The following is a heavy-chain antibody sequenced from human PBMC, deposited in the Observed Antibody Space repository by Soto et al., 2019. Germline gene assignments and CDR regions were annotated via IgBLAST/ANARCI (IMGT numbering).Heavy chain of an antibody. Sequence: EVQLLESGGGLVQPGGSLRLSCAASGFTFSSYAMSWVRQAPGKGLEWVSAISGSGGSTYYADSVKGRCTISRDNSKNTLYLQMNSLRAEDTAVYYCAKGSSGWYERFDYWGQGTLVTVSS. D-gene: IGHD6-19*01. CDR3: AKGSSGWYERFDY. CDR2: ISGSGGST. V-gene: IGHV3-23*01. CDR1: GFTFSSYA. J-gene: IGHJ4*02.